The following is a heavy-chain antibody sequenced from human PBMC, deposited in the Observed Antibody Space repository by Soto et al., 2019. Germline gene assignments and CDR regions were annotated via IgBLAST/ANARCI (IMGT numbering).Heavy chain of an antibody. Sequence: QLQLQESGPGLVKPSETLSLTCAVSGGSISIGNYYWGWIRQSPGKGLEWIGSISHSGTTYYNPSLKSPVTISVDTSKNQFSLRLTSMTASDTAVYYCARHTSGGYFYHLEYWGPGTLVTVSS. CDR1: GGSISIGNYY. V-gene: IGHV4-39*01. D-gene: IGHD3-22*01. CDR2: ISHSGTT. CDR3: ARHTSGGYFYHLEY. J-gene: IGHJ4*02.